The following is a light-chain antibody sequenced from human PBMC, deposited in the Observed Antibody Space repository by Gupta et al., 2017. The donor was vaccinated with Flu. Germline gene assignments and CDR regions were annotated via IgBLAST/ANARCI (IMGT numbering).Light chain of an antibody. Sequence: DIQITQSPSSLSASVGDRVAITCRASQEIRHDLGWYQQKPGKAPKRLIYAASSLQSGVPSRFSGSGSGTEFTLTISSLQPEDFATYYCLQHNSYSITFGGGTKVEIK. V-gene: IGKV1-17*01. J-gene: IGKJ4*01. CDR2: AAS. CDR1: QEIRHD. CDR3: LQHNSYSIT.